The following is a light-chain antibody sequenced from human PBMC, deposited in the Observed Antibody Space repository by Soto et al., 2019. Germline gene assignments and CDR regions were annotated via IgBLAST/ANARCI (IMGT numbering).Light chain of an antibody. V-gene: IGLV1-40*01. CDR2: TNT. CDR1: SSNIGAGYD. J-gene: IGLJ2*01. CDR3: QSYDSSLSAVV. Sequence: QSVLTQPPSVSGAPGQRVTISCSGSSSNIGAGYDVEWYQQLPGTAPKVLIYTNTYRPPGVPDRFSGSKSGTSASLAITGLQAEDEAEYYCQSYDSSLSAVVFGGGTQLTGL.